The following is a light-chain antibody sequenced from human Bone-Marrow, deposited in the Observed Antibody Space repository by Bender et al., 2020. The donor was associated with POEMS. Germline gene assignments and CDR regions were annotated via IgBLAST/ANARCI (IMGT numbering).Light chain of an antibody. J-gene: IGLJ1*01. V-gene: IGLV2-23*02. CDR3: WSYSGSNTLGV. Sequence: QSALTQPASVSGSPGQSITISCTGTSNSVSWYQHHPGKAPKLIIYEVNKRPSGVPNRFSGSKSGDTASLTVSGLQTEDEADYYCWSYSGSNTLGVFGTGTKVTVL. CDR2: EVN. CDR1: SNS.